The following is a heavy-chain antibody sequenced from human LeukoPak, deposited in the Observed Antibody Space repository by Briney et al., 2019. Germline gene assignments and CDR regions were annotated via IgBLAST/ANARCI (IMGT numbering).Heavy chain of an antibody. Sequence: PGGSLRLSCAASGFTFSSYSMNWVRQAPGKGLEWVSSISSSSSYIYYADSVRGRFTISRDNAKNSLYLQMNSLRAEDTAVYYCARVIVGATAAFDIWGQGTMVIVSS. CDR3: ARVIVGATAAFDI. D-gene: IGHD1-26*01. J-gene: IGHJ3*02. CDR1: GFTFSSYS. CDR2: ISSSSSYI. V-gene: IGHV3-21*01.